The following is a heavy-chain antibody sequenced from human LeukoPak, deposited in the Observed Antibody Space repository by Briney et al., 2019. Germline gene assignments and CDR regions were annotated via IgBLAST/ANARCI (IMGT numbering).Heavy chain of an antibody. CDR2: VVAGTSST. V-gene: IGHV3-23*01. D-gene: IGHD1-14*01. Sequence: PGGSLRLSCAASGFSFPSYAMSWVRQAPGKRLEWVSIVVAGTSSTFYAASVKGRFTISRGDSKKMLYLQMNSLRVEDTAIYYCAKGKVNHDGAIDIWGQGTTVAVAS. J-gene: IGHJ3*02. CDR3: AKGKVNHDGAIDI. CDR1: GFSFPSYA.